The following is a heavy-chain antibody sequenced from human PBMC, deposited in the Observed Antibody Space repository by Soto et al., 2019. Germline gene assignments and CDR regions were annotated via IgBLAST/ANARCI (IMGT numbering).Heavy chain of an antibody. CDR1: GGSGSKNNW. Sequence: QVQLQESGPGLVKPSGTLSLSCAVSGGSGSKNNWWSWVRQSPGNGLEWIGEIHHSGGTSYNPYLESRATLSVDKSKNELSLRLNYVTAADTAVYYCTKNSAYALDYWGLGILVTVSS. CDR3: TKNSAYALDY. V-gene: IGHV4-4*02. CDR2: IHHSGGT. D-gene: IGHD5-12*01. J-gene: IGHJ4*02.